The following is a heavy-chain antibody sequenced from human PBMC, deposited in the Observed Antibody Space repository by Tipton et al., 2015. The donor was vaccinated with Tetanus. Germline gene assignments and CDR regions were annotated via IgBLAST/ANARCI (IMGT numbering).Heavy chain of an antibody. CDR3: ARHTSGSYHAPFDY. J-gene: IGHJ4*02. CDR2: IHPGDSDT. CDR1: GYSFGIYW. V-gene: IGHV5-51*01. D-gene: IGHD1-26*01. Sequence: QLVQSGAEVKKPGESLKISCKGSGYSFGIYWLAWVRQMPGKGLEWMGIIHPGDSDTRYSPSFQGQVTISADQSISTAYLQWSSLKASDSAMYCCARHTSGSYHAPFDYWGQGTLVTVSS.